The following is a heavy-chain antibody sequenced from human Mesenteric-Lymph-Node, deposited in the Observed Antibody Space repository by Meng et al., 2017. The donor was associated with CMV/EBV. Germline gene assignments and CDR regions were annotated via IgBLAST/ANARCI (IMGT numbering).Heavy chain of an antibody. J-gene: IGHJ4*02. CDR1: GGIFSNFW. CDR2: IRSEIDGGTT. D-gene: IGHD1-26*01. V-gene: IGHV3-15*05. Sequence: GESLKISCAASGGIFSNFWMSWVRQAPGKGPEWVGLIRSEIDGGTTDYAAPVKGRFTISRDNSKNTLYLQMNSLRGEDTAVYYCAKEFGVRLTQIYGGNYYGLGDYWGQGTLVTVSS. CDR3: AKEFGVRLTQIYGGNYYGLGDY.